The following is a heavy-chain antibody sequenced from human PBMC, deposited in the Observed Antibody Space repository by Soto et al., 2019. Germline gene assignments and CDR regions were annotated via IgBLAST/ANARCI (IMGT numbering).Heavy chain of an antibody. CDR1: GGSISSGGYY. D-gene: IGHD3-10*01. J-gene: IGHJ5*02. CDR2: IYYSGST. V-gene: IGHV4-31*03. Sequence: TSETLSLTCTVSGGSISSGGYYWSWIRQHPGKGLEWIGYIYYSGSTYYNPSLKSRVTISVDTSKNQFSLKLSSVTAADTAVYYCASAPYGPWKSWFDTWGQGTLVTVSS. CDR3: ASAPYGPWKSWFDT.